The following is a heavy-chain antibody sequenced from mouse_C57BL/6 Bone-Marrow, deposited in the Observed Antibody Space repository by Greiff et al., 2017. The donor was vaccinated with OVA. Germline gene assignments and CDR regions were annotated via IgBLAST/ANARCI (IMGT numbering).Heavy chain of an antibody. J-gene: IGHJ4*01. V-gene: IGHV3-6*01. CDR2: ISYDGSN. CDR1: GYSITSGYS. D-gene: IGHD4-1*01. Sequence: EVKLMESGPGLVKPSQSLSLTCSVTGYSITSGYSWNWIRQFPGNKLEWMGYISYDGSNNYNPSLKNRISITRDTSKNQFFLKLNSVTTEDTATYYCARELGLYAMDYWGQGTSVTVSS. CDR3: ARELGLYAMDY.